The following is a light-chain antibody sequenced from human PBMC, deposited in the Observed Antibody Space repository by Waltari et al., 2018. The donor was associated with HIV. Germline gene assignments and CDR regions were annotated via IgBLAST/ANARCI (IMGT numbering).Light chain of an antibody. J-gene: IGLJ1*01. CDR1: SSNVGSDDL. CDR3: CSCPRSGIRYV. CDR2: EVT. V-gene: IGLV2-23*02. Sequence: QSALTHPASVSGSPGQPCTIPCTGTSSNVGSDDLGSWYQQLPGDAPKLIIYEVTKRPSGVSNRFSGSKSGNTASLTISGLQAEDEADYYCCSCPRSGIRYVFGTGTKVTVL.